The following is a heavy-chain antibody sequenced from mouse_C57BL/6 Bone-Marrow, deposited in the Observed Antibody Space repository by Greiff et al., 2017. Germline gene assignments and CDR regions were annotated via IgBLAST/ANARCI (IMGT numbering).Heavy chain of an antibody. Sequence: EVQLQESGPELVKPGDSVKISCKASGYSFTGYFMNWVMQSHGKSLEWIGRINPYNGDTFYNQQFKGKATLTVDKSSSTAHMELRSLTSEDSAVYYCARGGLLRRGYFDYWGQGTTLTVSS. V-gene: IGHV1-20*01. D-gene: IGHD1-1*01. J-gene: IGHJ2*01. CDR3: ARGGLLRRGYFDY. CDR1: GYSFTGYF. CDR2: INPYNGDT.